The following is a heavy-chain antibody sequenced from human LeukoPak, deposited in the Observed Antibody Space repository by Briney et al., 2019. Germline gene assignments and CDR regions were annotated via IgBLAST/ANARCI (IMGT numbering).Heavy chain of an antibody. V-gene: IGHV1-46*01. Sequence: ASVKVSCKASGYTFTSYYMHWVRQAPGQGLEWMGIINPSGGSTSYAQKFQGRATMTRDTSTSTVYMELSSLRSEDTAVYYCARATVTTFWWFGPWGQGTLVTVSS. CDR1: GYTFTSYY. D-gene: IGHD4-11*01. CDR3: ARATVTTFWWFGP. CDR2: INPSGGST. J-gene: IGHJ5*02.